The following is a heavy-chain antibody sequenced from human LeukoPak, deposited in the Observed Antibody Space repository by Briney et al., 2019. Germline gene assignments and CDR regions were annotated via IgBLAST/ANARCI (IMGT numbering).Heavy chain of an antibody. Sequence: ASVKVSCKASGYTFTGYYMHWVRQAPGQGLEWMGWINPNSGGTNYAQKFQGWVTMTRDTSISTAYMELSRLRSDDTAVYYCARGRKYSGSYYSFDYRGQGTLVTVSS. CDR3: ARGRKYSGSYYSFDY. V-gene: IGHV1-2*04. D-gene: IGHD1-26*01. J-gene: IGHJ4*02. CDR1: GYTFTGYY. CDR2: INPNSGGT.